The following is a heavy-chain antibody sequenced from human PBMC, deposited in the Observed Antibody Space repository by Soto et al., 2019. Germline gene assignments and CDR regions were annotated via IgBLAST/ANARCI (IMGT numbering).Heavy chain of an antibody. D-gene: IGHD3-22*01. CDR2: ISESGGAT. V-gene: IGHV3-23*01. CDR3: AKWYPYDSSGYPYDY. CDR1: GFAVSTYA. J-gene: IGHJ4*02. Sequence: AGGSLRLSCSASGFAVSTYAMSWFRQAPGKGLEWVSAISESGGATDYADSVKGRFTISGDKSRNTLYLQMNSLRAEDTAVYYCAKWYPYDSSGYPYDYWGQGTLVTVSS.